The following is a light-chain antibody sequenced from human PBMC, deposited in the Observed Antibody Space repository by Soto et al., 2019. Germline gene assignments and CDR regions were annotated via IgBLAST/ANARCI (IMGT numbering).Light chain of an antibody. Sequence: EIVLTQSPDTLSLSPGERATLSCRTSEPVRNTYAAWYQQQPGQAPRLLIYGASSRAIGIPDRFSGSGSGTDFTLTISRLEPEDFALYFCQQYADSPLTFGGGTKVDIK. CDR3: QQYADSPLT. CDR1: EPVRNTY. V-gene: IGKV3-20*01. CDR2: GAS. J-gene: IGKJ4*01.